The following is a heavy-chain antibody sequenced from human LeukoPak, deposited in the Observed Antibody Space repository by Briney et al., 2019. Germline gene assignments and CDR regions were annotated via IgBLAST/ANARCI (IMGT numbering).Heavy chain of an antibody. CDR1: GFTLSSYG. Sequence: GRSLRLSCAASGFTLSSYGMHWVRQAPGKGLEWAAVISYDGSNKYYADSVKGRFTISRDNSKNTLYLQMNSLRAEDTAVYYCAKDVGGVATLNYWGQGTLVTVSS. V-gene: IGHV3-30*18. J-gene: IGHJ4*02. D-gene: IGHD2-8*02. CDR2: ISYDGSNK. CDR3: AKDVGGVATLNY.